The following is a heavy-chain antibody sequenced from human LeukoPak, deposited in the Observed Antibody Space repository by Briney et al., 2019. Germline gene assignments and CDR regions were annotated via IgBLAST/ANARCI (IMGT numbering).Heavy chain of an antibody. CDR1: GFTFGDYA. CDR2: IRSKAYGGTT. V-gene: IGHV3-49*03. Sequence: PGRSLRLSCTASGFTFGDYAMSWFRQAPGKGLEWVGFIRSKAYGGTTEYAASVKGRFTISRDDSKSIAYLQMNSLKTEDTAVYYCTRDVSGWFYYFDYWGQGTLVTVSS. D-gene: IGHD6-19*01. J-gene: IGHJ4*02. CDR3: TRDVSGWFYYFDY.